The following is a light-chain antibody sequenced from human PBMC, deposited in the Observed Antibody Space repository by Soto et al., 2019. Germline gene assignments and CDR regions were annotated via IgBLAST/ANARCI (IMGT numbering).Light chain of an antibody. J-gene: IGKJ5*01. CDR2: AAS. V-gene: IGKV1-39*01. CDR3: QQSYSTLSFT. CDR1: ENINRH. Sequence: DIQMTQSPSSLSASVGDRVTITYRASENINRHLNWYQQKPGKAPKLLIYAASSLQNGVPSRFSGSGSWTDFTLTISNLQPEDSATYYYQQSYSTLSFTVGQGTRLEIK.